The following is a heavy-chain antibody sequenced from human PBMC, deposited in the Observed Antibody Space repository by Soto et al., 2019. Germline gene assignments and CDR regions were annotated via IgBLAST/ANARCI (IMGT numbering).Heavy chain of an antibody. Sequence: SVKVSCKASGGTFSSYAISWVRQAPGQGLEWMGGIIPIFGTANYAQKFQGRVTITADKSTSTAYMELSSLRSEDTAVYYCASAYGSGSLPEYWGQGTLVTVSS. CDR1: GGTFSSYA. J-gene: IGHJ4*02. CDR3: ASAYGSGSLPEY. V-gene: IGHV1-69*06. D-gene: IGHD3-10*01. CDR2: IIPIFGTA.